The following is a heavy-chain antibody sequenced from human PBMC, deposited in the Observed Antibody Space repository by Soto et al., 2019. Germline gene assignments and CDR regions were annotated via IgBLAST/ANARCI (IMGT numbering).Heavy chain of an antibody. Sequence: ASVKVSCKASGGTFSSYAISWVRQAPGQGLEWMGGIIPIFGTANYAQKFQGRVTITADESTSTAYMELSSLRSEDTAVYYCARKVGYCSGGSCYSFYGMDVWGQGTTVTVSS. D-gene: IGHD2-15*01. J-gene: IGHJ6*02. CDR2: IIPIFGTA. CDR1: GGTFSSYA. CDR3: ARKVGYCSGGSCYSFYGMDV. V-gene: IGHV1-69*13.